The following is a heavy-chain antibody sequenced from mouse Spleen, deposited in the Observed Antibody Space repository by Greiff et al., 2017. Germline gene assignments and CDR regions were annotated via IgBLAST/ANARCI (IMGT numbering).Heavy chain of an antibody. CDR1: GFTFSDYG. Sequence: EVQLVESGGGLVKPGGSLKLSCAASGFTFSDYGMHWVRQAPEKGLEWVAYISSGSSTIYYADTVKGRFTISRDNAKNTLFLQMTSLRSEDTAMYYCARPGTGTVAYWGQGTLVTVSA. CDR2: ISSGSSTI. D-gene: IGHD4-1*01. J-gene: IGHJ3*01. CDR3: ARPGTGTVAY. V-gene: IGHV5-17*01.